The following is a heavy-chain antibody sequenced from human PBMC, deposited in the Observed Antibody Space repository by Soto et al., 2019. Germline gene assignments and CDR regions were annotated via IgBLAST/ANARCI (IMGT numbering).Heavy chain of an antibody. CDR1: GGSISSSSYY. CDR2: IYYSGST. V-gene: IGHV4-39*01. J-gene: IGHJ4*02. D-gene: IGHD6-6*01. CDR3: ASRCEYSSWSFDY. Sequence: SETLSLTCTVSGGSISSSSYYWGWLRQPPVKGREWIGSIYYSGSTYYNPSLKSRVTISVDTSKTQFSLKLSSVTGADTDVYYCASRCEYSSWSFDYWGQGTLVTVSS.